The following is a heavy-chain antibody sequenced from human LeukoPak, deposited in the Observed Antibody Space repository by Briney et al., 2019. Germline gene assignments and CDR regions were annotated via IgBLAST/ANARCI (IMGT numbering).Heavy chain of an antibody. CDR3: AKDLRRSTAMCDY. Sequence: GGSLRLSCAASGFTFSSYEMNWVRQAPGKGLEWVSYISSSGSTIYYADSVKGRFTISRDNSKNTLYLQMNSLRAEDTAVYYCAKDLRRSTAMCDYWGQGTLVTVSS. D-gene: IGHD5-18*01. J-gene: IGHJ4*02. CDR1: GFTFSSYE. CDR2: ISSSGSTI. V-gene: IGHV3-48*03.